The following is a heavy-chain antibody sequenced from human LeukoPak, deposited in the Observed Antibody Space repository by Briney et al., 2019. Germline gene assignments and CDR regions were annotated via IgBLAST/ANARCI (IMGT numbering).Heavy chain of an antibody. CDR3: ANGIRHKSGWLADY. CDR1: GFTFSSYG. J-gene: IGHJ4*02. CDR2: ISYDGSNK. V-gene: IGHV3-30*18. Sequence: GGSLRLSCAASGFTFSSYGMHWVRQAPGKGLEWVAVISYDGSNKYYADSVKGRFTISRNNPKNTLYLQMNSLRAEDTAVYYCANGIRHKSGWLADYWGQGTLVTVSS. D-gene: IGHD6-19*01.